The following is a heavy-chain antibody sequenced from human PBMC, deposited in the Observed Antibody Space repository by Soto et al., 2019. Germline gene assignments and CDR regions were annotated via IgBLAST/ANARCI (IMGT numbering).Heavy chain of an antibody. V-gene: IGHV3-15*07. CDR1: GFTFSNAW. CDR2: IKSKTDGGTT. Sequence: GGSLRLSCAASGFTFSNAWMNWVRQAPGKGLEWVGRIKSKTDGGTTDYAAPVKGRFTISRDDSKNTLYLQMNSLKTEDTAVYYCRIMITFGGVIVRLFDYWGQGTLVTVSS. J-gene: IGHJ4*02. CDR3: RIMITFGGVIVRLFDY. D-gene: IGHD3-16*02.